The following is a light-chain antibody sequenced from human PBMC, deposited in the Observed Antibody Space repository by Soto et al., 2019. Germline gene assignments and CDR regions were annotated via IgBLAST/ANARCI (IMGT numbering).Light chain of an antibody. J-gene: IGKJ1*01. CDR2: AAS. Sequence: DIQMTQSPVSLSASVLDIVTITFRASETISTFLNWYQQKPGKAPKVLIFAASSLQSGVPSRFSGSGSGTEFTLTISSLQPDDFATYYCKQYNSYWKFGQGTKVDIK. CDR1: ETISTF. V-gene: IGKV1-5*01. CDR3: KQYNSYWK.